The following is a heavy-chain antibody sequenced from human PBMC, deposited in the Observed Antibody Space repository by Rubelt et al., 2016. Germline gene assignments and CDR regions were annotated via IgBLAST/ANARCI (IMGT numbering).Heavy chain of an antibody. CDR3: ARTGLDCKNGVCYDY. CDR2: ISGYNGNT. Sequence: QVQLVQSGAEVKKPGASVKVSCKASGSTFTRNGFSWVRQAPGQGLEWMGWISGYNGNTHYAQKFQGRVTMATDTSTTTAYMELRSLRSDDTAVDYCARTGLDCKNGVCYDYWGQGTLVIVSS. CDR1: GSTFTRNG. V-gene: IGHV1-18*01. J-gene: IGHJ4*02. D-gene: IGHD2-8*01.